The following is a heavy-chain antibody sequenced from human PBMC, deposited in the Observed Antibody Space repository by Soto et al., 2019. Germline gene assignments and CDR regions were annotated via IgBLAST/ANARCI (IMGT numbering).Heavy chain of an antibody. CDR1: GFTFSTYW. CDR2: IKTDGTYA. D-gene: IGHD3-22*01. V-gene: IGHV3-74*02. Sequence: EVQLVESGGDLVQPGGSLRLSCAASGFTFSTYWMHWVRQAPGKGLLWVSRIKTDGTYATYADSVKGRFTISRDNAKNTLYLQVNSLRVADAAVYYCAAGGSGYYANWGQGTLVTVSS. J-gene: IGHJ4*02. CDR3: AAGGSGYYAN.